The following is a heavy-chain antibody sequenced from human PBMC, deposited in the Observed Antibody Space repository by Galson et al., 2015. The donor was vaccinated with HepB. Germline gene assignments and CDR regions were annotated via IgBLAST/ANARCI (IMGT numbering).Heavy chain of an antibody. V-gene: IGHV2-5*02. J-gene: IGHJ4*02. CDR3: ARSSGGYSTSGFCWGFDF. CDR1: GFSLTTRGVA. D-gene: IGHD2-8*01. Sequence: PALVNPTQTLTLTCTFSGFSLTTRGVAVAWIRQPPGKALEWLALIYWDDDRRYSPSLKSRLTITKDTSKNQVVLTMTNMDPVDTATYFCARSSGGYSTSGFCWGFDFWGQGTLVTVSS. CDR2: IYWDDDR.